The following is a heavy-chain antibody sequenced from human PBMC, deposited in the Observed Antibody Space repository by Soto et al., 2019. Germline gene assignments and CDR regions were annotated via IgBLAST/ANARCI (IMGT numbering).Heavy chain of an antibody. D-gene: IGHD2-8*01. CDR1: DAAVSDYY. J-gene: IGHJ5*02. Sequence: PSEPLSLTCTVSDAAVSDYYWSWIRHHPWKGLEWIGYAYYSGDTGYNPSLKSRVTMAVDTSKNQVSLKLSSVTAADTAVYYCARDRSTYGGGGTGEVKENWFDPWGQGALVTVSA. CDR3: ARDRSTYGGGGTGEVKENWFDP. V-gene: IGHV4-59*02. CDR2: AYYSGDT.